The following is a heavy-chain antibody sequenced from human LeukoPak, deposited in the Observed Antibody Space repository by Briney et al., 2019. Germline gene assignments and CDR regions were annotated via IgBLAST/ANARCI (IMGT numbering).Heavy chain of an antibody. CDR3: ARRLRAGTVWFDP. J-gene: IGHJ5*02. CDR1: GFTFSSYA. V-gene: IGHV3-7*01. CDR2: IKQDGSEK. Sequence: GGSLRLSCAASGFTFSSYAMSWVRQAPGKGLEWVANIKQDGSEKYYVDSVKGRFTISRDNAKNSLYLQMNSLRAEDTAVYYCARRLRAGTVWFDPWGQGTLVTVSS. D-gene: IGHD6-19*01.